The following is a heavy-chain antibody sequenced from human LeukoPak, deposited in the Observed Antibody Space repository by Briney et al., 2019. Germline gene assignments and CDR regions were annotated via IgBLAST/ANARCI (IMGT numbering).Heavy chain of an antibody. CDR1: GFSFSRSY. CDR2: IKQDGVDK. Sequence: PGGSLRLSCAACGFSFSRSYRNWVRQAPGKGLEWVATIKQDGVDKYYVDSVKGRFTISRDTAKNSLFLQMNSLRAEDTAVYYCARDPSRYDLDYWGQGTLVTVSS. V-gene: IGHV3-7*01. D-gene: IGHD5-12*01. CDR3: ARDPSRYDLDY. J-gene: IGHJ4*02.